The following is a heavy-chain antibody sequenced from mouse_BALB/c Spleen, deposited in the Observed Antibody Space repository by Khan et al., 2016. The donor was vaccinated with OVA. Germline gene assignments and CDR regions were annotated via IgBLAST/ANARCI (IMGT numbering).Heavy chain of an antibody. V-gene: IGHV1S29*02. CDR1: GYTFTDYN. J-gene: IGHJ3*01. CDR2: IFPNSGGT. D-gene: IGHD1-2*01. Sequence: EVQLQESGPDLVKPGASVRISCKASGYTFTDYNMDWLKQSQGKSLEWIGYIFPNSGGTGYNQKFTTKATLTVDNSLNTAYMDLRSLTSEDSAVYYCVRSGYGSFGFWGQGTLVTVSA. CDR3: VRSGYGSFGF.